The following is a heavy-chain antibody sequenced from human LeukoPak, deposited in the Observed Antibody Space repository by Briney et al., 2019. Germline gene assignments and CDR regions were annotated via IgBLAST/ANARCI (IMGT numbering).Heavy chain of an antibody. V-gene: IGHV4-59*11. Sequence: SETLSLTCTVSGGSISSHYWSWIRQPPGKGLEWIGYIYYSGSTNYNPSLKSRVTISVDTSKNQFSLKLSSVTAADTAVYYCAREGEQLGGVGYWGQGTLVTVSS. CDR1: GGSISSHY. CDR3: AREGEQLGGVGY. D-gene: IGHD6-6*01. CDR2: IYYSGST. J-gene: IGHJ4*02.